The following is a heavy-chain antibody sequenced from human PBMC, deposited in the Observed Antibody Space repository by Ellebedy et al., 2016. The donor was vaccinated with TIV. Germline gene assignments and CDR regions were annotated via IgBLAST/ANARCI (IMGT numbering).Heavy chain of an antibody. CDR1: GFTFSSYA. CDR3: AKHRITFGGVSDY. J-gene: IGHJ4*02. V-gene: IGHV3-23*01. D-gene: IGHD3-16*01. CDR2: ISGSGGST. Sequence: GESLKISXAASGFTFSSYAMSWVRQAPGKGLEWVSAISGSGGSTYYADSVKGRFTISRDNSNNTLYLQMNSLRDEDTAFYYCAKHRITFGGVSDYWGQGTLVTVSS.